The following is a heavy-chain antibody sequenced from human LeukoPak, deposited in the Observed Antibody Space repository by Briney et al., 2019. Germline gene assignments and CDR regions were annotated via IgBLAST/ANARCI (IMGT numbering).Heavy chain of an antibody. CDR2: LNQDGAEK. D-gene: IGHD2-15*01. Sequence: GGSLRLSCAASGFMFSSNWMSWVRLAPGKGLEWVANLNQDGAEKHYVDSVKGRFTISRDNAKNSLYLELNSLRAEDTAVYYCARDKVVGDSYFDSWGQGILVTVSS. J-gene: IGHJ4*02. CDR1: GFMFSSNW. CDR3: ARDKVVGDSYFDS. V-gene: IGHV3-7*01.